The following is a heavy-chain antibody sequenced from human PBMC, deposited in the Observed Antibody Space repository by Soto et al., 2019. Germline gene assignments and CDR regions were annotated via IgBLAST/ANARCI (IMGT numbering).Heavy chain of an antibody. J-gene: IGHJ5*02. CDR3: ASGYYYDSSGYYYSNWFDP. CDR2: IYYSWST. CDR1: YVTLVSSIYY. Sequence: PTDTDSLTGTFSYVTLVSSIYYLSRVRQPPGKGLEWIGSIYYSWSTYYNPSRKSRVTISVDTSKNQFSLKLSSVTAADTAVYYCASGYYYDSSGYYYSNWFDPGGQGPLVNVT. D-gene: IGHD3-22*01. V-gene: IGHV4-39*01.